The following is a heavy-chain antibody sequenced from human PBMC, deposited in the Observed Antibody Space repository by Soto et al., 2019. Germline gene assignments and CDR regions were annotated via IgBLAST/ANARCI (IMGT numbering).Heavy chain of an antibody. CDR1: GFTFSTNG. D-gene: IGHD5-18*01. CDR3: AKDRDTISYYYYYYGTDV. V-gene: IGHV3-30*18. Sequence: GGSLRLSCAASGFTFSTNGMHWVRQAPGKGLEWVAVISYDGSDQYHADSVKGRFTISRDNSKNTLYLQMNSLRAEDTAVYYCAKDRDTISYYYYYYGTDVWGQGTTVTVSS. CDR2: ISYDGSDQ. J-gene: IGHJ6*02.